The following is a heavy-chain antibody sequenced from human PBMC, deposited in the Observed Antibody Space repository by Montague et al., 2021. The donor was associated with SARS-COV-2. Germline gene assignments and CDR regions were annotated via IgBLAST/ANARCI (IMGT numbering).Heavy chain of an antibody. D-gene: IGHD3-22*01. CDR2: VSWNSGSI. Sequence: SLRLSCAASGFTFDDYAMHWVRQAPGKGLEWVSGVSWNSGSIGYADSVKGRFTISRDNAKNSLYLHMNSLRAEDTALYYCAKAYSSGYRYYYYGMDVWGQGTTVTVSS. CDR1: GFTFDDYA. J-gene: IGHJ6*02. CDR3: AKAYSSGYRYYYYGMDV. V-gene: IGHV3-9*01.